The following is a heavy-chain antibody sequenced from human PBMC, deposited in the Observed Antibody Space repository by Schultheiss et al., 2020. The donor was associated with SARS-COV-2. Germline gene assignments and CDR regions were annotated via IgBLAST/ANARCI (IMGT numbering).Heavy chain of an antibody. CDR1: GGSISGYY. CDR3: ARRDNYYGSGSYNNWFDP. J-gene: IGHJ5*02. CDR2: IYYIGTT. Sequence: GSLRLSCTVSGGSISGYYWNWIRQPPGKGLEWIGSIYYIGTTNYNPSLKSRVTISVDTSKNQFSLKLSSVTAADTAVYYCARRDNYYGSGSYNNWFDPWGQGTLVTVSS. V-gene: IGHV4-59*08. D-gene: IGHD3-10*01.